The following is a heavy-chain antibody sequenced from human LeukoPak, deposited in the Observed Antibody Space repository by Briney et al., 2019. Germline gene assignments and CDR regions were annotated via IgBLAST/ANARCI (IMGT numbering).Heavy chain of an antibody. CDR1: GFTFSSYS. V-gene: IGHV3-21*01. CDR2: ISSSSSYI. CDR3: AREYCSSTSCLGHWYFDL. J-gene: IGHJ2*01. Sequence: GGSLRLSCAASGFTFSSYSMNWVRQAPGKGLEWVSSISSSSSYIYYADSVKGRFTISRDNAKNSLYLQMNSLRAEDTAVYYCAREYCSSTSCLGHWYFDLWGRGTLVTVSS. D-gene: IGHD2-2*01.